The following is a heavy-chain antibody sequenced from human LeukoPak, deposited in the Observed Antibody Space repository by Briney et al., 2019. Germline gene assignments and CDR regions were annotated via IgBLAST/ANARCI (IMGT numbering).Heavy chain of an antibody. Sequence: PPGGSLRLSCAASGFAVDNYYMSWVRQAPGKGLEWISIIQSGDTTFYADSAQGLFTISRDNSKNTLYLQMSSLRAEDTAVYYCTRSGYSGYDSFDYWGQGTLVTVSS. CDR1: GFAVDNYY. V-gene: IGHV3-66*02. J-gene: IGHJ4*02. CDR2: IQSGDTT. D-gene: IGHD5-12*01. CDR3: TRSGYSGYDSFDY.